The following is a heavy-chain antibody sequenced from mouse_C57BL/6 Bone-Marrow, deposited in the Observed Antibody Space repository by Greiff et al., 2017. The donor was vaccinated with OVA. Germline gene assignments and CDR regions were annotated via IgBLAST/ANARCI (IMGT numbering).Heavy chain of an antibody. J-gene: IGHJ3*01. CDR1: GYAFSSYW. V-gene: IGHV1-80*01. D-gene: IGHD1-1*01. Sequence: QVQLQQSGAELVKPGASVKISCKASGYAFSSYWMNWVKQRPGKGLAWIGQIYPGDGDTNYTGKFKGKATLTADKSSSTAYMQLSSLTSEDSAVYFCARQAGSSYAWFAYWGQGTLVTVSA. CDR2: IYPGDGDT. CDR3: ARQAGSSYAWFAY.